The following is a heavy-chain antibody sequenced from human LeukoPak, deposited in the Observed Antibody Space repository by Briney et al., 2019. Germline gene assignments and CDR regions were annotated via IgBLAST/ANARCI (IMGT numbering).Heavy chain of an antibody. D-gene: IGHD3-10*01. J-gene: IGHJ5*02. CDR3: ARYYYGSGRPGGEDNWFDP. CDR1: GGSISSSSYY. V-gene: IGHV4-39*07. CDR2: TYYSGST. Sequence: PSETLSLTCTVSGGSISSSSYYWGWIRQPPGKGLEWIGSTYYSGSTYYNPSLKSRVTISVDTSKNQFSLKLSSVTAADTAVYYCARYYYGSGRPGGEDNWFDPWGQGTLVTVSS.